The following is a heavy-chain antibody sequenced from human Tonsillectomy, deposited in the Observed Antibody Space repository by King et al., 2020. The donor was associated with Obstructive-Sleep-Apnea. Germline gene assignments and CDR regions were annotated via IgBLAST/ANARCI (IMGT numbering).Heavy chain of an antibody. CDR2: ISGSGGST. Sequence: VQLVESGGGLVQPGGSLRLSCAASGFTFSSYAMSWVRQAPGKGLEWVSAISGSGGSTYYADSVKGRFTISRDNSKNTLYLQMNSLRAEDTAVYYCAKDHRGFLLWFGETIGEFDYWGQGTLVTVSS. CDR1: GFTFSSYA. J-gene: IGHJ4*02. CDR3: AKDHRGFLLWFGETIGEFDY. V-gene: IGHV3-23*04. D-gene: IGHD3-10*01.